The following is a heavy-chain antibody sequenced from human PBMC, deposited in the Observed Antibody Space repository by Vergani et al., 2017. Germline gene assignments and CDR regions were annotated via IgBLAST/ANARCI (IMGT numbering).Heavy chain of an antibody. CDR3: ARQAREIYYYYGMDV. CDR2: IYPGDSDT. CDR1: GYSFTSYW. V-gene: IGHV5-51*01. J-gene: IGHJ6*02. Sequence: EVQLVQSGAEVKKPGESLTISCKGSGYSFTSYWIGWVRQMPGKGLEWMGIIYPGDSDTRYSPSFQGQVTISADKSISTAYLQWSSLKASDTAMYYCARQAREIYYYYGMDVWGQGTTVTVSS.